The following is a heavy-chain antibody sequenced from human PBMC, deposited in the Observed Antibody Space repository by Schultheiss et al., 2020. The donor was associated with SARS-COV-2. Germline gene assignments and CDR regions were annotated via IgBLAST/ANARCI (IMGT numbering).Heavy chain of an antibody. CDR2: ISSSGSTI. CDR1: GFTFSSYE. D-gene: IGHD6-13*01. J-gene: IGHJ4*02. V-gene: IGHV3-48*03. CDR3: ARVRYGWGIAALTRPFDY. Sequence: GGSLRLSCAASGFTFSSYEMNWVRQAPGKGLEWVSYISSSGSTIYYADSVKGRFTISRDNAKNSLYLQMNSLRAEDTAVYYCARVRYGWGIAALTRPFDYWGQGTLVTVSS.